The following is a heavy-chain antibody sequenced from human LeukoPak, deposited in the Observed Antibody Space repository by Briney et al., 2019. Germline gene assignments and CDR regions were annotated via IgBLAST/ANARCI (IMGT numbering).Heavy chain of an antibody. Sequence: PSETLSLTCTVSGGSINSYYWTWIRQPAGKGLEWIGRIHTSGNTDYNPSLQSRITMSVDTSKNQFSLKLSSVTAAGTAVYYCAREGSMTARPFVSIDYWGQGTLVTVSS. J-gene: IGHJ4*02. D-gene: IGHD6-6*01. CDR1: GGSINSYY. V-gene: IGHV4-4*07. CDR3: AREGSMTARPFVSIDY. CDR2: IHTSGNT.